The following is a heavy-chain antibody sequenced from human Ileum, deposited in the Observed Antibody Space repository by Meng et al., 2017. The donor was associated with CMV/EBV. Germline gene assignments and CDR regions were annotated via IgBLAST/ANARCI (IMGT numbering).Heavy chain of an antibody. D-gene: IGHD6-13*01. Sequence: SGYTFTSNYIHWVRRAPGQGLEWMGIINPSSGSTNYAQKLQGRVTMTTDTSTSTAYMDLSSLRSEDTAVYYCARRIAAGGTEAWLDSWGQGTLVTVSS. V-gene: IGHV1-46*04. CDR3: ARRIAAGGTEAWLDS. CDR1: GYTFTSNY. CDR2: INPSSGST. J-gene: IGHJ5*01.